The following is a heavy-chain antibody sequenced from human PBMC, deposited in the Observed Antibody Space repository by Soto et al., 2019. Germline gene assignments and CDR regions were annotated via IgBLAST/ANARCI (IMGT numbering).Heavy chain of an antibody. CDR1: GFTFSSYA. CDR3: AKDPYIAVAGYYFDY. CDR2: ISGSGGST. V-gene: IGHV3-23*01. Sequence: GGSLRLSCAASGFTFSSYAMSWVRQAPGKGLEWVSAISGSGGSTYYADSVKGRFTISRDNSKNTLYLQMNSLRAEDTAVYYCAKDPYIAVAGYYFDYWGQGTLVTVSS. J-gene: IGHJ4*02. D-gene: IGHD6-19*01.